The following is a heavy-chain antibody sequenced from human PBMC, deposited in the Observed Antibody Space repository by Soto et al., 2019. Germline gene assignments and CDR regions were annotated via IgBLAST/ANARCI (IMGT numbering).Heavy chain of an antibody. V-gene: IGHV1-8*01. D-gene: IGHD3-3*01. CDR2: MNPNIGNT. J-gene: IGHJ6*02. Sequence: ASVKVSCKASGYTFTSYDINWVRQATGQGLEWMGWMNPNIGNTGYAQKFQGRVTMTRNTSISTAYMELSSLRSEDTAVYYCARGDFQYYDFWRGYYYSYYGMDVWGQGTTVTVSS. CDR1: GYTFTSYD. CDR3: ARGDFQYYDFWRGYYYSYYGMDV.